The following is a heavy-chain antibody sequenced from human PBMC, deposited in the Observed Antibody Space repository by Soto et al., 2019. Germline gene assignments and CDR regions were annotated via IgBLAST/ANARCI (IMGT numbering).Heavy chain of an antibody. CDR1: GGSISSSSYY. Sequence: PSETLSLTCTVSGGSISSSSYYWGWIRQPPGKGLEWIGSIYYSGSTYYNPSLKSRVTISVDTSKNQFSLKLSSVTAADTAVYYCARLLMTTGLKMDVWGKATTVTSPQ. CDR3: ARLLMTTGLKMDV. CDR2: IYYSGST. D-gene: IGHD4-4*01. J-gene: IGHJ6*04. V-gene: IGHV4-39*01.